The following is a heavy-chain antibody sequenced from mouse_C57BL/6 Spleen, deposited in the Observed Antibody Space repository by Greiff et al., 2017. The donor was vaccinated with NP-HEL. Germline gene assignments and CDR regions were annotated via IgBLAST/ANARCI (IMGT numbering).Heavy chain of an antibody. J-gene: IGHJ4*01. CDR1: GYTFTSYW. CDR3: ARWGFGYEGDYYAMDY. V-gene: IGHV1-52*01. CDR2: IDPSDSET. D-gene: IGHD2-2*01. Sequence: QVQLQQPGAELVRPGSSVKLSCKASGYTFTSYWMHWVKQRPIQGLEWIGNIDPSDSETHYNQKFKDKATLTVDKSSSTAYMQLSSLTSEDSAVYYCARWGFGYEGDYYAMDYWGQGTSVTVSS.